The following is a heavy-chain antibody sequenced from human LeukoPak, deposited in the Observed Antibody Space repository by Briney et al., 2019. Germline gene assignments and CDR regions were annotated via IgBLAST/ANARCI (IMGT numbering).Heavy chain of an antibody. CDR2: IFYSGRA. CDR3: ARQIAVVEPTDPNWFDS. D-gene: IGHD2-21*01. V-gene: IGHV4-39*07. CDR1: GDSISSSSHY. J-gene: IGHJ5*01. Sequence: SETLSLTCSVSGDSISSSSHYWGWIRQPPGKGLEWIGSIFYSGRAYYTPSLKSRVTMSLDTSKNQFSLRLTSVTAADTAVYYCARQIAVVEPTDPNWFDSWGQGTLVTVSS.